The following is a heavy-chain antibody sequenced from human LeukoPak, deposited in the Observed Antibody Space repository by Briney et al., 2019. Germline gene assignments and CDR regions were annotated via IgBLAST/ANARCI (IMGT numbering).Heavy chain of an antibody. V-gene: IGHV4-39*01. D-gene: IGHD6-19*01. CDR3: ARRVAATRYFDY. Sequence: GSLRLSCAASGFTFSSYWMSWVRQPPGKGLEWIGSMFYSGSTYYNPSLKSRVTISVDTSKNQFSLKLSSVTAADTAVYYCARRVAATRYFDYWGQGTLVTVSS. CDR2: MFYSGST. J-gene: IGHJ4*02. CDR1: GFTFSSYW.